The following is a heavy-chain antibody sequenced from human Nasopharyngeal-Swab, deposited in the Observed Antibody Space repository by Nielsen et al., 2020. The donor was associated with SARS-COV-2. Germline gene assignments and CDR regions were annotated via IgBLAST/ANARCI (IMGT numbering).Heavy chain of an antibody. V-gene: IGHV3-30*04. CDR1: GFTFSSYA. Sequence: SLKISCAASGFTFSSYAMHWVRQAPGKGLEWVAVISYDGSNKYYADSVKGRFTISRDNSKNTLYLQMNSLRAEDTAVYYCAKEEPVYSSGPYDYWGQGTLVTVSS. J-gene: IGHJ4*02. CDR2: ISYDGSNK. D-gene: IGHD6-19*01. CDR3: AKEEPVYSSGPYDY.